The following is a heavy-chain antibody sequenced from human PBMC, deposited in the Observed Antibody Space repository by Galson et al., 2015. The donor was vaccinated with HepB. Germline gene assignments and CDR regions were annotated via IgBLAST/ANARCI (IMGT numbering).Heavy chain of an antibody. V-gene: IGHV5-51*01. CDR2: IYLLDSAT. Sequence: QSGAEVKKPGESLNISCKGSGYMFTYDWIAWVRQMPGKGLEWMGTIYLLDSATRYSPSFEGHVTISADKSIRTAYLQLSSLEASDSAMYYCARHKYSTSLNDALQMWGQGTMVTVS. D-gene: IGHD2-2*01. CDR3: ARHKYSTSLNDALQM. CDR1: GYMFTYDW. J-gene: IGHJ3*01.